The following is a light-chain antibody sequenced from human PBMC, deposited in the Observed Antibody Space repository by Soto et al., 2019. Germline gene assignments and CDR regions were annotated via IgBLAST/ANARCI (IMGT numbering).Light chain of an antibody. J-gene: IGLJ1*01. Sequence: QSALAQPSSVSGSPGQSITISCTGTSTDVGGYNYVSWYQHHPGKGPKLIIYEVSNRPSGVSDRFSGSKSGNKASLTISGLQAEDEAYYYCCSYAGSSYYVFGSGTKLTVL. CDR1: STDVGGYNY. CDR2: EVS. CDR3: CSYAGSSYYV. V-gene: IGLV2-14*01.